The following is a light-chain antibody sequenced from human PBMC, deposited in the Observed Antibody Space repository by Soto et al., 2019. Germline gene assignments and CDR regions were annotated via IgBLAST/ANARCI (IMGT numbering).Light chain of an antibody. CDR2: EVT. Sequence: QSALTQPASLSGSPGQSITISCTGTSTDVGSRNLVSWYQQHPGKAPKLIIYEVTKWPSGVSNRFAGSKSGNTTALTIFGIQADDEADYYCCSYVGTYTGVFGGGTKLTV. J-gene: IGLJ3*02. CDR3: CSYVGTYTGV. CDR1: STDVGSRNL. V-gene: IGLV2-23*02.